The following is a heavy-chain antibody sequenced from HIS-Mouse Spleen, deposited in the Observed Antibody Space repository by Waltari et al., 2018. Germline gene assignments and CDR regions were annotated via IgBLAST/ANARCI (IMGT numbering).Heavy chain of an antibody. Sequence: QLQLQESGPGLVKPSETLSLTCTVPGGSISSSSYYWGWIRHPPAKGLAWIGRIYYRGSPSCNPSLKGRVTISVDTSRNQVALMLSSVTAADTAVYYCAREIPYSSSWYDWYFDLWGRGTLVTVSS. CDR3: AREIPYSSSWYDWYFDL. J-gene: IGHJ2*01. D-gene: IGHD6-13*01. V-gene: IGHV4-39*07. CDR2: IYYRGSP. CDR1: GGSISSSSYY.